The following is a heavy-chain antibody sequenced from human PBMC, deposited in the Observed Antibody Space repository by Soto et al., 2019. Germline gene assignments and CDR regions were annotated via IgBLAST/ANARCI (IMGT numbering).Heavy chain of an antibody. CDR2: VSFDGSSN. CDR1: GFPFSSYV. V-gene: IGHV3-30*14. D-gene: IGHD6-13*01. CDR3: ARDHGYSSSWSYFDY. J-gene: IGHJ4*01. Sequence: VGSLRLSCAASGFPFSSYVLHWVRRAPGKGLEWVAVVSFDGSSNYYADSVEGRFTISRDNSKNTVYLQMNRLRAEDTAVYYCARDHGYSSSWSYFDYWGHGALVTVSS.